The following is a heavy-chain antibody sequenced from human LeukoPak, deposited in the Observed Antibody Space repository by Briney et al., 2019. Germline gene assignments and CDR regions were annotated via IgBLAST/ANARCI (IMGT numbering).Heavy chain of an antibody. CDR3: ASEETTGIQSY. Sequence: HPGGSLRLSCAASGFTFSRYSMNWVRQAPGKGLEWVSYISSSSSTIYYADSVKGRFTISRDNAKNSLYLQMNSLRAEDTAVYYCASEETTGIQSYWGQGTLVTVSS. V-gene: IGHV3-48*01. J-gene: IGHJ4*02. D-gene: IGHD1-14*01. CDR1: GFTFSRYS. CDR2: ISSSSSTI.